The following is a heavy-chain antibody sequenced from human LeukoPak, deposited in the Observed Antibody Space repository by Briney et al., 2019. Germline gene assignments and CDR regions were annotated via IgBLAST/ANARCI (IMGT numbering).Heavy chain of an antibody. D-gene: IGHD3-22*01. V-gene: IGHV3-53*01. CDR1: GFTVSNSY. Sequence: GGSLRLSCAASGFTVSNSYMSWVRQAPGKGLEWVSLIYSGGRTYYTDSVKGRFTISRDNSKNTLYLQMNSLRAEDTAVYYCARDSSLSGFLYWSQGTLVTVSS. CDR2: IYSGGRT. J-gene: IGHJ4*02. CDR3: ARDSSLSGFLY.